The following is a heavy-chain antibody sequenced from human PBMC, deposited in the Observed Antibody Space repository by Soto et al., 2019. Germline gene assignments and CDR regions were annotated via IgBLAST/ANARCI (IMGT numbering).Heavy chain of an antibody. V-gene: IGHV3-23*01. J-gene: IGHJ4*02. D-gene: IGHD6-13*01. CDR2: ISGSAMTT. Sequence: LRLSCTASGYNFNNFAMNWVRQPPGKGLEWVSGISGSAMTTNYADSVRGRFAISRDTSKNTLYLQMNSLRVEDTALYYCAKSYSSNWYDYFDYWGQGTLVTVSS. CDR1: GYNFNNFA. CDR3: AKSYSSNWYDYFDY.